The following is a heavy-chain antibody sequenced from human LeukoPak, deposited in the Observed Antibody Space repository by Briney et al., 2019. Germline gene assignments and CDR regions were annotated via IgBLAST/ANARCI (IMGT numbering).Heavy chain of an antibody. Sequence: ASVKVSCKASGYTFTDYFIHWVRQAPGQGLEWMGWINPKNGATLLAQKFQDRVTVTREMSITTTYMELTRLRSDDAALYFCARDTAPPGRWLFDSWGQGTLVTVSS. V-gene: IGHV1-2*02. D-gene: IGHD4-23*01. CDR2: INPKNGAT. CDR1: GYTFTDYF. CDR3: ARDTAPPGRWLFDS. J-gene: IGHJ4*02.